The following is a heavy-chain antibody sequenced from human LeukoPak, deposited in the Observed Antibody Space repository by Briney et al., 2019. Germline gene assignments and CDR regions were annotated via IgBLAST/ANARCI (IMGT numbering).Heavy chain of an antibody. V-gene: IGHV4-34*01. CDR3: ASGELGYYFDY. CDR2: INHSGST. D-gene: IGHD1-26*01. J-gene: IGHJ4*02. Sequence: SETLPLTCAVYGGSFSGYYWSWIRQPPGKGLEWIGEINHSGSTNYNPSLKSRVTISVDTSKNQFSLKLSSVTAADTAVYYCASGELGYYFDYWGQGTLVAVSS. CDR1: GGSFSGYY.